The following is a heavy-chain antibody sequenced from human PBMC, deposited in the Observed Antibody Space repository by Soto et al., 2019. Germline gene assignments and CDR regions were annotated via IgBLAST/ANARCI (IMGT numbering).Heavy chain of an antibody. Sequence: GGSLRLSCAASGFSFSSYGMHWVRQAPGKGLEWVAVIWYDGNNKYFADSVKGRFTISRDNSKNTLYLEMNSLRAEDTAVYYCARELRTVTTRDAFDIWGQGTMVTVSS. CDR2: IWYDGNNK. CDR1: GFSFSSYG. J-gene: IGHJ3*02. V-gene: IGHV3-33*01. CDR3: ARELRTVTTRDAFDI. D-gene: IGHD4-17*01.